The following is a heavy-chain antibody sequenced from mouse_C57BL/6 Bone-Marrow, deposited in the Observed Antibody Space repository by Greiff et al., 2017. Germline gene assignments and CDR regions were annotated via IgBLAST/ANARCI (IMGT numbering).Heavy chain of an antibody. V-gene: IGHV14-4*01. D-gene: IGHD2-4*01. Sequence: EVMLVESGAELVRPGASVKLSCTASGFNIKDDYMHWVKQRPEQGLEWIGWIDPENGDTEYASKFQGKATITADTSSNTAYLQLSSLTSEDTAVYYCTRYYDYAYWGQGTLVTVSA. J-gene: IGHJ3*01. CDR1: GFNIKDDY. CDR2: IDPENGDT. CDR3: TRYYDYAY.